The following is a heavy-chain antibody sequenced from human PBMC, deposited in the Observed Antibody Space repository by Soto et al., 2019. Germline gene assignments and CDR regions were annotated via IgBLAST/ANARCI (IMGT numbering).Heavy chain of an antibody. CDR3: DAHVLLWGRGWFDP. Sequence: EVQLVESGGGLVQPGGSLRLSCAASGFTFSDHYMDWVRQAPGKGLEWVGRTRNKANSYTTEYAASVKGRFTISRDDSKSSLYLQMTRRKTEDTAVYYCDAHVLLWGRGWFDPWGQGTLVTVSS. D-gene: IGHD3-10*01. V-gene: IGHV3-72*01. CDR2: TRNKANSYTT. CDR1: GFTFSDHY. J-gene: IGHJ5*02.